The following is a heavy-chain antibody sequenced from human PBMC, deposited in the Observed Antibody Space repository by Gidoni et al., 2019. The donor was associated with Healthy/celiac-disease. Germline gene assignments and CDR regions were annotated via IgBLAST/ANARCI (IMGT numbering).Heavy chain of an antibody. Sequence: QVQLVESGGGVVQPGRSLRLSCAASGFTFSSYAMHWVRQAPGKGLEWVPVISYDGSNKYYADSVKGRFTISRDNSKNTLYLQMNSLRAEDTAVYYCARDGSYQASLDYWGQGTLVTVSS. V-gene: IGHV3-30-3*01. J-gene: IGHJ4*02. D-gene: IGHD1-26*01. CDR1: GFTFSSYA. CDR3: ARDGSYQASLDY. CDR2: ISYDGSNK.